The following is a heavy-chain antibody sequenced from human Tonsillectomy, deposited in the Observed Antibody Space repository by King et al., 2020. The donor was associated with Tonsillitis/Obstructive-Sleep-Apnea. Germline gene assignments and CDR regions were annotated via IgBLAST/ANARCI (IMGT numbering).Heavy chain of an antibody. CDR3: AKYQSSGSLPHYWYFDL. Sequence: VQLVESGGGLVQPGGSLRLSCAASGFTFSSYAMSWVRQAPGKGLEWVSAISGSGDITYYADSVKGRFTIPRDNSKNTLYMQINSLRAEDTAVYYCAKYQSSGSLPHYWYFDLWGRGTLVTVSS. V-gene: IGHV3-23*04. CDR2: ISGSGDIT. CDR1: GFTFSSYA. J-gene: IGHJ2*01. D-gene: IGHD6-19*01.